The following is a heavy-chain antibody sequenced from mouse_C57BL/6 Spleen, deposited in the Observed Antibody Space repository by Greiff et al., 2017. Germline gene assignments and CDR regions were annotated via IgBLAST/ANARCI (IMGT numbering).Heavy chain of an antibody. CDR1: GFSLTSYG. CDR2: IWSGGST. D-gene: IGHD2-3*01. J-gene: IGHJ4*01. V-gene: IGHV2-2*01. CDR3: ARVGWLRAMDY. Sequence: QVQLQQSGPGLVQPSQSLSITCTVSGFSLTSYGVHWVRQSPGKGLEWLGVIWSGGSTDYNAAFISSLSISKDNSKSQVFFKMNSLQADDTAIYYCARVGWLRAMDYWGQGTSVTVSS.